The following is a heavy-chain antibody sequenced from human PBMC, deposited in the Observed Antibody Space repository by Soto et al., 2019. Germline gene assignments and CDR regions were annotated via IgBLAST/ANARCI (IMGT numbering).Heavy chain of an antibody. V-gene: IGHV3-74*01. CDR3: ARGGDYDFWSGRYYYYGMDV. Sequence: EVQLVESGGGLVQPGGSLRLSCAASGFTFSSYWMHWVRQAPGKGLVWVSRINSDGSSTSYADSVKGRFTISRDNAKNTLYLQMNSLRAEDTAVYYCARGGDYDFWSGRYYYYGMDVWGQGTTFTVSS. CDR2: INSDGSST. J-gene: IGHJ6*02. D-gene: IGHD3-3*01. CDR1: GFTFSSYW.